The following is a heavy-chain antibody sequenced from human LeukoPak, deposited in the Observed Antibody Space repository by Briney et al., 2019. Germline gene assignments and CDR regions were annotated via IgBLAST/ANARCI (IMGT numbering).Heavy chain of an antibody. J-gene: IGHJ4*02. Sequence: PGGSLRLSCAASGFTFSSHDMHWVRQAPGKGLEWVSIISYDGGKKDYVDSVKGRFTISRDNSKNTLYLQMNSLRAEDTAVYYCAKGLSGSPPPYWGQGTLVTVSS. CDR2: ISYDGGKK. CDR3: AKGLSGSPPPY. D-gene: IGHD3-10*01. V-gene: IGHV3-30*18. CDR1: GFTFSSHD.